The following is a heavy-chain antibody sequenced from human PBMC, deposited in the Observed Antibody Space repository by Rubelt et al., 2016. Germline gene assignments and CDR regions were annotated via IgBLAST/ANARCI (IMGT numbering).Heavy chain of an antibody. CDR1: GFTFSSYA. J-gene: IGHJ6*02. D-gene: IGHD1-26*01. V-gene: IGHV3-30*04. Sequence: QVQLVESGGGVVQPGRSLRLSCAASGFTFSSYAMHWVRQAPGKGLEWVAVISYDGSNKYYADSVKGRFTISRDNSKNTLYLQMKGLRAEETAGYYCARELSGSYYVRSYYYYYGMDVWGQGTTVTVSS. CDR3: ARELSGSYYVRSYYYYYGMDV. CDR2: ISYDGSNK.